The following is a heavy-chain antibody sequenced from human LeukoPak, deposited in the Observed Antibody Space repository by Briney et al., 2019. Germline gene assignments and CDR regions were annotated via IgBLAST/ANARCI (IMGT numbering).Heavy chain of an antibody. CDR3: ARVKIGNYYDRKIRGTTYNWFDP. Sequence: PSETLSLTCTVSGGSISSSSYYWGWIRQPPGKGLEWIGSIYYSGSTYYNPSLKSRVTITVDTSKNQFSLKLSSVTAADTAVYYCARVKIGNYYDRKIRGTTYNWFDPWGQGTLVTVSS. CDR1: GGSISSSSYY. D-gene: IGHD3-22*01. CDR2: IYYSGST. J-gene: IGHJ5*02. V-gene: IGHV4-39*07.